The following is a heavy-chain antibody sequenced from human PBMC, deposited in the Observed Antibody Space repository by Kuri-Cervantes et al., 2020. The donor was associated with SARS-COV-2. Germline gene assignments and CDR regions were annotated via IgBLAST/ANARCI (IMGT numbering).Heavy chain of an antibody. Sequence: LSLTCAASGFTFSSYAMHWVRQAPGKGLEWVAVISYDGSNKYYADSVKGRFTISRDNSKNTLYLQMGSLRAEDMAVYYCARGDYSSGYYYYYMDVWGKGTTVTVSS. V-gene: IGHV3-30*14. D-gene: IGHD4-11*01. CDR2: ISYDGSNK. CDR3: ARGDYSSGYYYYYMDV. J-gene: IGHJ6*03. CDR1: GFTFSSYA.